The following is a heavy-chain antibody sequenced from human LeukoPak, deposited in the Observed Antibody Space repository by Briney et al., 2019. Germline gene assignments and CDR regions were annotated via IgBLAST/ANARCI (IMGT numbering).Heavy chain of an antibody. D-gene: IGHD3-22*01. V-gene: IGHV3-23*01. CDR3: AKEWLLTRLFDY. J-gene: IGHJ4*02. CDR2: ISGSGGST. CDR1: GFTFSSYA. Sequence: GGSLRLSCAASGFTFSSYAMSWVRQAPGKGLEWVSAISGSGGSTYYADSVEGRFTISRDNSKNTLYLQMNSLRAEDTAVYCCAKEWLLTRLFDYWGQGTLVTVSS.